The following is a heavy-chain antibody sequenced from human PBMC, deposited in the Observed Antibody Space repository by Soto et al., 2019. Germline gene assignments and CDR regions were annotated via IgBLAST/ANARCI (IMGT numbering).Heavy chain of an antibody. V-gene: IGHV3-30*09. J-gene: IGHJ4*02. CDR1: GFTFSPYA. Sequence: QVQLVESGGGVVQPGRSLRLSCAASGFTFSPYAMHWVRQAPGKGLEWVAVISYDGNNKNYADSVKGRLAISRDNSRNTLYLQANSLRAEDTAVYYFARARVDTRALDYWGQGTLVTVSS. D-gene: IGHD2-15*01. CDR2: ISYDGNNK. CDR3: ARARVDTRALDY.